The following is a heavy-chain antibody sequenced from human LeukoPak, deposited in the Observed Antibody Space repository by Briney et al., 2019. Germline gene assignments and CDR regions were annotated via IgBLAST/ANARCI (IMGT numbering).Heavy chain of an antibody. Sequence: PSETLSLTCAVYGGSFIDYYWSWLRQPPGKGLEWIGEIDHSGSTTYNPSLKSRVTISVDTSKNQFSLKLNSVTAADTAVYYCARGFSHWGQGTLVTVPS. CDR2: IDHSGST. J-gene: IGHJ4*02. V-gene: IGHV4-34*01. CDR1: GGSFIDYY. CDR3: ARGFSH. D-gene: IGHD3-3*01.